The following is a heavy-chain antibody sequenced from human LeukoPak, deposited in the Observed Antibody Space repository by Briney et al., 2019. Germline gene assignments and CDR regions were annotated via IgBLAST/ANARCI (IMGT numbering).Heavy chain of an antibody. V-gene: IGHV1-8*02. CDR1: GYTFTSYG. CDR2: MNPNSGST. Sequence: ASVKVSCKASGYTFTSYGISWVRQAPGQGLEWMGWMNPNSGSTGYAQKFQGRVTMTRNTSISTAYMELSSLRSEDTAVYYCARGRGSGYSSSWYIRLNYYYYYYYMDVWGKGTTVTISS. J-gene: IGHJ6*03. D-gene: IGHD6-13*01. CDR3: ARGRGSGYSSSWYIRLNYYYYYYYMDV.